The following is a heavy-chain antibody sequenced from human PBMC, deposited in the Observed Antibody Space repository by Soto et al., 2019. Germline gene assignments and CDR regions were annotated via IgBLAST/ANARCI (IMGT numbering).Heavy chain of an antibody. CDR2: IGPDGNDK. V-gene: IGHV3-7*05. Sequence: GGSLRLSCAASGFSFSSYWMTWVRQAPEKGLEWVATIGPDGNDKSYGDSVRGRFAVSRDNANNSLCLQMNSLRTEDTAIYYCACTKGYCTNGICSNWFDPWGQGSLVTVSS. CDR1: GFSFSSYW. J-gene: IGHJ5*02. D-gene: IGHD2-8*01. CDR3: ACTKGYCTNGICSNWFDP.